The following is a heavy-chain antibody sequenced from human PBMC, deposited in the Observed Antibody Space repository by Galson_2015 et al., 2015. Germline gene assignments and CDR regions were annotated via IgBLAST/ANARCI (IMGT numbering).Heavy chain of an antibody. D-gene: IGHD3-10*01. CDR3: ARGVGFGELFNY. V-gene: IGHV4-59*01. CDR2: IYYSGST. Sequence: SEPLSLTCTVSGGSISSYYWSWIRRPPGEGLEWIGYIYYSGSTNYNPSLKSRVTISVDTSKNQFSLKLSSVTAADTAVYYCARGVGFGELFNYWGQGTLVTVSS. CDR1: GGSISSYY. J-gene: IGHJ4*02.